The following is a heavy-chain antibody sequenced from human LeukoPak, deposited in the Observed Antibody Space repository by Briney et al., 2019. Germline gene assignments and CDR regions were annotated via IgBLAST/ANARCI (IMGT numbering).Heavy chain of an antibody. D-gene: IGHD4-17*01. CDR1: GYTFTAYY. CDR2: INPNSGGT. CDR3: AKVHLDSGDYFDY. J-gene: IGHJ4*02. Sequence: ASVKVSCKASGYTFTAYYMHWVRQAPGQGLQWVGWINPNSGGTNYAQNFQGRVTMTRDTSISTAYMDLNRLRSDDTAVYFCAKVHLDSGDYFDYWGQGTLVTVSS. V-gene: IGHV1-2*02.